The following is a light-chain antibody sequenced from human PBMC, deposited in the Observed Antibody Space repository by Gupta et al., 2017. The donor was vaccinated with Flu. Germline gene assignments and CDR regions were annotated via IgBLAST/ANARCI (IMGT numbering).Light chain of an antibody. CDR2: EDT. CDR3: HSTNSGSSHDV. V-gene: IGLV3-10*01. J-gene: IGLJ3*02. CDR1: ALPKKY. Sequence: YELTPPPSVSVSPGQTAKITCSGDALPKKYAYWYQQKSGQAPVLVIYEDTKRPAGIPERFFGSSSGTIATLTISEAQVDDEGDYYCHSTNSGSSHDVFGGGTTLTVL.